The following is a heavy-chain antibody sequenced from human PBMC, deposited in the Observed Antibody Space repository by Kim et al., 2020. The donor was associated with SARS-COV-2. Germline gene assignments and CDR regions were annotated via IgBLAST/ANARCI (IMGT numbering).Heavy chain of an antibody. CDR2: IYYSGST. D-gene: IGHD3-3*01. Sequence: SETLSLTCTVSGGSISSSSYYWGWIRQPPGKGLEWIGSIYYSGSTYYNPSLKSRVTISVDTSKNQFSLKLSSVTAADTAVYYCARSTGRPIFGVVIEFDPWGQGTLVTVSS. V-gene: IGHV4-39*01. J-gene: IGHJ5*02. CDR3: ARSTGRPIFGVVIEFDP. CDR1: GGSISSSSYY.